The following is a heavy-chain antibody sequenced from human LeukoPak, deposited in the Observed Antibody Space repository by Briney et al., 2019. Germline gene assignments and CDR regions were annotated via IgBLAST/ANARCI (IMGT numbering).Heavy chain of an antibody. Sequence: PGGSLRLSCTVSGFTVSINSMSWVRQAPGKGLEWVSFIYSGGNTHYSDSVKGRFTISRGNSKNTLYLQMNSLRAEDTAVYYCAKDPGPGRGNWFDPWGQGTLVTVSS. D-gene: IGHD1-26*01. CDR3: AKDPGPGRGNWFDP. CDR2: IYSGGNT. V-gene: IGHV3-53*01. J-gene: IGHJ5*02. CDR1: GFTVSINS.